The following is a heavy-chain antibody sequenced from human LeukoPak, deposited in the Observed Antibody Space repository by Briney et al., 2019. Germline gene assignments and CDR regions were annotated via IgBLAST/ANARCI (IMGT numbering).Heavy chain of an antibody. Sequence: GGSLRLSCAASGFTFSNYWMHWVRQAPGKGLVWVSRINSGGSSTNYADSVKGRFTISRDNAKNTLYLQMNSLRAEDTAVYYCAKGNNWFDPWGQGTLVTVSS. CDR3: AKGNNWFDP. J-gene: IGHJ5*02. CDR1: GFTFSNYW. V-gene: IGHV3-74*01. CDR2: INSGGSST.